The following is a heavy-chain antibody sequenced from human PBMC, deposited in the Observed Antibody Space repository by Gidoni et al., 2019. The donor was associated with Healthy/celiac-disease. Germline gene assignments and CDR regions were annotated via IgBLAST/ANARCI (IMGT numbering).Heavy chain of an antibody. CDR1: GYTFTSYA. CDR2: INAGNGNT. J-gene: IGHJ5*02. D-gene: IGHD6-6*01. Sequence: QVQLVQSGAAVKKPGASVKVSCKASGYTFTSYAMHWVRQAPGQRLEWMGWINAGNGNTKYSQKFQGRVTITRDTSASTAYMELSSLRSEDTAVYYCARVRIAARMCWFDPWGQGTLVTVSS. CDR3: ARVRIAARMCWFDP. V-gene: IGHV1-3*01.